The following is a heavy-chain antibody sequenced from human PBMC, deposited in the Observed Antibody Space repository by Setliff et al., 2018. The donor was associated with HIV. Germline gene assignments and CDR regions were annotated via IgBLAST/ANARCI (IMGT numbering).Heavy chain of an antibody. V-gene: IGHV3-48*01. D-gene: IGHD1-26*01. CDR1: GFTVSSYS. CDR2: ISSSSSTI. J-gene: IGHJ6*03. CDR3: ARVSELLAYYMDV. Sequence: PGGSLRLSCAASGFTVSSYSMNWVRQAPGKGLEWVSYISSSSSTIYYADSVKGRFTISRDNAKNSLCLQMDSLRAEDTAVYYCARVSELLAYYMDVWGKGTTVTVSS.